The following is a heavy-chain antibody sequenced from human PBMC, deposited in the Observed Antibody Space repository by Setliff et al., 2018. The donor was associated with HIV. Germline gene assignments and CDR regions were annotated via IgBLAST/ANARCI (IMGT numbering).Heavy chain of an antibody. CDR3: ARNFWNGPPDYYYYGLDV. J-gene: IGHJ6*02. Sequence: SETLSLTCTVSGDSISSYYLSWIRQTAGKGLEWIGRIYASGTTNYNPSLKRRVTMSVDTSKNQFSLKLSSVTAADTAVYYCARNFWNGPPDYYYYGLDVWGQGTTVTVSS. CDR2: IYASGTT. CDR1: GDSISSYY. D-gene: IGHD3-3*01. V-gene: IGHV4-4*07.